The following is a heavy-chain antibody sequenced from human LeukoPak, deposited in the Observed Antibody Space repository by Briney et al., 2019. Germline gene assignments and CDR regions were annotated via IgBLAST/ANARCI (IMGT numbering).Heavy chain of an antibody. D-gene: IGHD3-22*01. CDR1: GGTFSSYA. J-gene: IGHJ4*02. V-gene: IGHV1-69*04. CDR2: IIPIFGIA. Sequence: RASVNVSCKASGGTFSSYAISWVRQAPGQGLEWMGRIIPIFGIANYAQKFQGRVTITADKSTSTAYMELSSLRSEDTAVYYCARAVYYYDSSGYYSGFFDYWGQGTLVTVSS. CDR3: ARAVYYYDSSGYYSGFFDY.